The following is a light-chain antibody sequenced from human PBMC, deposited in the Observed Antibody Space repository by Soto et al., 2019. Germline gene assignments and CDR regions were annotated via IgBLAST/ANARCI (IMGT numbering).Light chain of an antibody. CDR3: QQYGSSPEIT. CDR2: AAS. Sequence: EIVLTQSPGTLSLSPGERATLSCRASQSVSSSYLAWFQQKPGQAPRLLIDAASSRATGIPDRFSGSESGTDFTLTISILEPEDVAVYYCQQYGSSPEITFRGGTKVEIK. J-gene: IGKJ4*01. CDR1: QSVSSSY. V-gene: IGKV3-20*01.